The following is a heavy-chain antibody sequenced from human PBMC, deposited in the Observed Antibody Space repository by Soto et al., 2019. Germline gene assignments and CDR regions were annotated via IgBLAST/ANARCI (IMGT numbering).Heavy chain of an antibody. CDR3: ARGRYGDY. D-gene: IGHD1-1*01. V-gene: IGHV1-18*01. CDR1: GYAFTTYG. CDR2: ISAHNGNT. J-gene: IGHJ4*02. Sequence: QVHKVQSGAEVKKPGASVKVSCKGSGYAFTTYGTTWARQAPGQGLEWMGWISAHNGNTNYAQKLQGRVTVTRDTSTSTAYMELRSLRSDDTAVYYCARGRYGDYWGQGALVTVSS.